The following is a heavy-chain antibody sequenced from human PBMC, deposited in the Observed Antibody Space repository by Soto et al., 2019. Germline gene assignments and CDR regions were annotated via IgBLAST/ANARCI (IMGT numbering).Heavy chain of an antibody. CDR2: FNPKDGET. D-gene: IGHD6-6*01. V-gene: IGHV1-24*01. CDR1: GYTFTSYY. J-gene: IGHJ3*02. Sequence: ASVKVSCKASGYTFTSYYMHWVRQAPGKGLEWMGSFNPKDGETIYAQKFQGRVTMTEDTSTDTAYMELSSLRSEDTAVYYCATSIAARPYAFDIWGQGTMVTVSS. CDR3: ATSIAARPYAFDI.